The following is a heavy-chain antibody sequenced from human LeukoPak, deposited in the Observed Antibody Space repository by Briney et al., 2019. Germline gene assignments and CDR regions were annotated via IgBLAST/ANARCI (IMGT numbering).Heavy chain of an antibody. CDR3: AKDNHNIYCSSTSCYGGGFDY. Sequence: GGSLRLSCAASGFTFSSYGMHWVRQAPGKGLEWVAFIRYDGSNKYYADSVKGRFTISRDNSKNTLYLQMNSLRAEDTAVYYCAKDNHNIYCSSTSCYGGGFDYWGQGTLVTVSS. D-gene: IGHD2-2*01. CDR2: IRYDGSNK. V-gene: IGHV3-30*02. CDR1: GFTFSSYG. J-gene: IGHJ4*02.